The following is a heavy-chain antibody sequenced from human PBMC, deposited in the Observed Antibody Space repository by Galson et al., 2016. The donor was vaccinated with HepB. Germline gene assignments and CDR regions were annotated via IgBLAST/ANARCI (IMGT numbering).Heavy chain of an antibody. CDR3: ARYDFRSSRTGHYYYGMDV. D-gene: IGHD3-3*01. V-gene: IGHV3-11*01. CDR1: GFTLSYYY. CDR2: MSSSGTTI. J-gene: IGHJ6*02. Sequence: SLRLSCAASGFTLSYYYMTWIRQAPGKGLEWVSYMSSSGTTIYYADSVKGRFTISRDNAKNSLYLQMNSLRAEDTAVYYCARYDFRSSRTGHYYYGMDVWGQGTTVTVSS.